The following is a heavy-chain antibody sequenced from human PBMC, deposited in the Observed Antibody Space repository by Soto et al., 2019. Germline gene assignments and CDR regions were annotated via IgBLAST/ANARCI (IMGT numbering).Heavy chain of an antibody. CDR1: GGTFSNYA. D-gene: IGHD5-12*01. Sequence: QVQLVQSGAEVTKPGSSVKVSCKASGGTFSNYAISWVRQAPGQGLEWMGGIIPMFGTTNYAKKFQGRVTITADDSPSTAYMELSSMTSEDTAVYYCAITCAWLQRWFDHRGQGTLVTVPS. V-gene: IGHV1-69*12. J-gene: IGHJ5*02. CDR3: AITCAWLQRWFDH. CDR2: IIPMFGTT.